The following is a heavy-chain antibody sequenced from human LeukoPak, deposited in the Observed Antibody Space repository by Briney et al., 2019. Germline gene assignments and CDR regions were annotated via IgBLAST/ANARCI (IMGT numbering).Heavy chain of an antibody. CDR1: GFPFTTYW. CDR2: INGDGSST. D-gene: IGHD6-13*01. J-gene: IGHJ4*02. CDR3: ARASMRMSTAGLVDY. Sequence: QPGGSLRLSCSASGFPFTTYWIHWVRQAPGKGLVWVSRINGDGSSTNYADSVKGRFTISRDNAKNSLYLQMNSLRAEDTAVYYCARASMRMSTAGLVDYWGQGTLVTVSS. V-gene: IGHV3-74*01.